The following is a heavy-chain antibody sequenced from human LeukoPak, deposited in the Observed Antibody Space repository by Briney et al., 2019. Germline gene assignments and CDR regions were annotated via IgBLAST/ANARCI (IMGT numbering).Heavy chain of an antibody. J-gene: IGHJ4*02. Sequence: SSVKVSCKASGGTFSSYAISWVRQAPGQGLEWMGRIIPIFGTANYAQKFQGRVTITTDESTSTAYMELSSLRSEDTAVYYCARSIAAAGPFDYWGQRTLVTVSS. V-gene: IGHV1-69*05. CDR3: ARSIAAAGPFDY. D-gene: IGHD6-13*01. CDR1: GGTFSSYA. CDR2: IIPIFGTA.